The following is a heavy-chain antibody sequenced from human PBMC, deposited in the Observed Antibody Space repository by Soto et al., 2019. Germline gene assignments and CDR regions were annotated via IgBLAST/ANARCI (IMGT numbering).Heavy chain of an antibody. J-gene: IGHJ4*02. CDR2: ISGSGGST. Sequence: VQLLESGGGLVQPGGSLRLSCAASGFTFSSYAMSWVRQAPGKGLEWVSAISGSGGSTYYADSVKGRFTISRDNSKNTLYLQMNSLRAEDTAVYYCAKDSGYYYGSGSYYNFDYWGQGTLVTVSS. CDR3: AKDSGYYYGSGSYYNFDY. CDR1: GFTFSSYA. D-gene: IGHD3-10*01. V-gene: IGHV3-23*01.